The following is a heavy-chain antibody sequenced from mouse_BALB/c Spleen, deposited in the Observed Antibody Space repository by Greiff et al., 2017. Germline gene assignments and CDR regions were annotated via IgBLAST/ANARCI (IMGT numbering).Heavy chain of an antibody. V-gene: IGHV3-2*02. J-gene: IGHJ2*01. CDR2: ISYSGST. D-gene: IGHD2-3*01. CDR3: ARSGDGYFYY. CDR1: GYSITSDYA. Sequence: DVQLQESGPGLVKPSQSLSLTCTVTGYSITSDYAWNWIRQFPGNKLEWMGYISYSGSTSYNPSLKSRISITRDTSKNQFFLQLNSVTTEDTATYYCARSGDGYFYYWGQGTTLTVSS.